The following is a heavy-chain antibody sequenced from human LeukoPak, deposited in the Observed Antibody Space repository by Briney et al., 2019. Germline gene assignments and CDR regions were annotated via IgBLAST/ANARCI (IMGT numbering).Heavy chain of an antibody. CDR1: GFSFRNYD. CDR3: ARDEGIAAAGVNY. Sequence: GGSLRLSCAASGFSFRNYDMHWVRQAPGKGLEWVAYIQFNENNKYYLDSVRGRFTISRDNSKNTLYLQMNSLRPEDTAVYYCARDEGIAAAGVNYWGQGTLVTVSS. J-gene: IGHJ4*02. CDR2: IQFNENNK. D-gene: IGHD6-13*01. V-gene: IGHV3-30*02.